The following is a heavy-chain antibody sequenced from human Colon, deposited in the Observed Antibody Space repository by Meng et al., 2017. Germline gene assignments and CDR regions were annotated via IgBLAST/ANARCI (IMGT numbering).Heavy chain of an antibody. Sequence: GESLKISCAASGFTFTSYRMSWLRQAPGKGLEWVAHIKQDGSQTYYVDSVKGRFTISRDNAKNSLYLQLNSLGADDTAVYYCAKYDYRALDYWGQGTLVTVSS. J-gene: IGHJ4*02. CDR3: AKYDYRALDY. D-gene: IGHD4-11*01. V-gene: IGHV3-7*01. CDR1: GFTFTSYR. CDR2: IKQDGSQT.